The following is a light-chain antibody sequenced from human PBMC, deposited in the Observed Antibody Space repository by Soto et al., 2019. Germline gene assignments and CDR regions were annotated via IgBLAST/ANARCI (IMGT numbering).Light chain of an antibody. Sequence: MTQSPSTLSASVGDTVTITCRASQGISSWLAWYQQKPGQAPRLLIYGASTRATGVPARFSGSGSGTEFTLTISSLQSEDFAVYYCQQYTSWPWTFGQGTKVDI. CDR2: GAS. V-gene: IGKV3-15*01. J-gene: IGKJ1*01. CDR3: QQYTSWPWT. CDR1: QGISSW.